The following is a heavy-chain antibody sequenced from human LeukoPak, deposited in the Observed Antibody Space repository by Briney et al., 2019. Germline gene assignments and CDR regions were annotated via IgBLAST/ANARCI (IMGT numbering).Heavy chain of an antibody. CDR2: ISWNSGSI. CDR1: GFTFDDYA. D-gene: IGHD3-22*01. V-gene: IGHV3-9*01. Sequence: GGSLRLSCAASGFTFDDYAVHWVRHAPGKGLEWVSGISWNSGSIGYADSVKGRFTISRDNAKNSLYLQMNSLRAEDTALYYCAKDESRHYYDSSGSTDYWGQGTLVTVSS. J-gene: IGHJ4*02. CDR3: AKDESRHYYDSSGSTDY.